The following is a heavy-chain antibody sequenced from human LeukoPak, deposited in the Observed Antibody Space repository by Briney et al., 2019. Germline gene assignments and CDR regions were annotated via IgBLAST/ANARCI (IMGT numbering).Heavy chain of an antibody. Sequence: GGSLRLSCAVSGFTFSNYWMSWVRQAPGKGLEWVANIKRDGSEKYYVDPVKGRFTISRDNAQNSLYLQMNSLRAEDTAVYFCARDWTVTTSGGYFDLWGRGTLVTVSS. J-gene: IGHJ2*01. CDR3: ARDWTVTTSGGYFDL. CDR2: IKRDGSEK. D-gene: IGHD4-11*01. CDR1: GFTFSNYW. V-gene: IGHV3-7*03.